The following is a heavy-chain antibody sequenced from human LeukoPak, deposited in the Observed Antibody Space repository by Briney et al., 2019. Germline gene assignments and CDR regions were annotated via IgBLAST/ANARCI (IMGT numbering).Heavy chain of an antibody. V-gene: IGHV3-23*01. Sequence: GGPLRPSGAPPGFTFSTPAISGVPQAPGKGRGWVSAIRNNGGYTYYADSVQGRFTFSRDNSKRTLCLQMNSLRAEDTAVYYCAKQLGYCSDGSCYFPYWGQGTLVTVSS. CDR2: IRNNGGYT. CDR1: GFTFSTPA. J-gene: IGHJ4*02. D-gene: IGHD2-15*01. CDR3: AKQLGYCSDGSCYFPY.